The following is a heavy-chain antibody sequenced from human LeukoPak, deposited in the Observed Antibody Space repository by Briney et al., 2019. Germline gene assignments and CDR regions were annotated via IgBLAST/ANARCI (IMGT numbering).Heavy chain of an antibody. CDR2: ISSSGSTI. V-gene: IGHV3-11*04. Sequence: PGGSLRLSCAASGFTFSDYYMSWIRQAPGKGLEWVSYISSSGSTIYYADSVKGRFTISRDNAKNSLYLQMNSLRAEDTAVYYCARTPRYSGYDRILYNWFDPWGQGTLVTVSS. D-gene: IGHD5-12*01. CDR3: ARTPRYSGYDRILYNWFDP. CDR1: GFTFSDYY. J-gene: IGHJ5*02.